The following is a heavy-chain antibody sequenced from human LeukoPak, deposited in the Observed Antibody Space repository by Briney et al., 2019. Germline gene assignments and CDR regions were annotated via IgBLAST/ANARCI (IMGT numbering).Heavy chain of an antibody. CDR3: VRRGDASSGWGDHDY. V-gene: IGHV3-23*01. J-gene: IGHJ4*02. D-gene: IGHD6-19*01. CDR1: GFKFNRNA. CDR2: IGGSGDKT. Sequence: GGSLRLSCAASGFKFNRNAISWVRQAPGKGLEWVSTIGGSGDKTFYADSVKGRLTISRDNSKNMLHLQMSSLTGEDTALYYCVRRGDASSGWGDHDYWGQGALVTVSS.